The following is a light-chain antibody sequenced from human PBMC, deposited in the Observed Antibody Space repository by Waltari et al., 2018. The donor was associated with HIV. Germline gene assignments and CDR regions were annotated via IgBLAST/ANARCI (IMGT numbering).Light chain of an antibody. V-gene: IGLV3-25*03. CDR2: RDI. Sequence: SYDLTQTPSVSVSPGQTARINCSRGSLPRKSSSWYRQKAGQAPVLLISRDIQRPSGIPERISGAGSGTRITLTISGVQPEDEADYFCQSTDYDGTWVFGGGTKLTVL. CDR3: QSTDYDGTWV. J-gene: IGLJ3*02. CDR1: SLPRKS.